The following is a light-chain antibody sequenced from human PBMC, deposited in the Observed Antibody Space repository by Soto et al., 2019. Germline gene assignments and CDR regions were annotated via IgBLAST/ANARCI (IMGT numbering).Light chain of an antibody. Sequence: QSVLTQPPSVSGAPGQTVTISCTGSSSNIGAGFDVHWYQQLPGTAPKLLIYKINQRPSGVPDRFSGSKSGTSASLAVSGLRSEDEADYYCAVWDDNLSGVVFGGGTKLTVL. CDR1: SSNIGAGFD. J-gene: IGLJ2*01. V-gene: IGLV1-47*01. CDR2: KIN. CDR3: AVWDDNLSGVV.